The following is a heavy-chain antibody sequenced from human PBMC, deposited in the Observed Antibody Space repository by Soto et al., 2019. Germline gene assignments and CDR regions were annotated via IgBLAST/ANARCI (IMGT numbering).Heavy chain of an antibody. V-gene: IGHV3-30*19. Sequence: GGSLRLSCAASGFIFRSYGMHWVRQAPGKGLEWVAAISYDGGQKSYADSVKGRFTISRDNSKNTLYLQMSRLRAEDTGVYYCARDYSMGDYFDYWGQGALVTVYS. CDR1: GFIFRSYG. J-gene: IGHJ4*02. CDR3: ARDYSMGDYFDY. CDR2: ISYDGGQK. D-gene: IGHD6-13*01.